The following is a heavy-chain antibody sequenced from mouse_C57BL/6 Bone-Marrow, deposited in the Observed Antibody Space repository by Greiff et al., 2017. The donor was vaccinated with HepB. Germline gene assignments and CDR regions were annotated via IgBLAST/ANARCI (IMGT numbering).Heavy chain of an antibody. J-gene: IGHJ4*01. Sequence: VKLQESGPELVKPGASVKISCKASGYSFTSYYIHWVKQRPGQGLEWIGWIYPGSGNTKYNEKFKGKATLTADTSSSPAYMQLSSLTSEDSAVYYCARETSMDYWGQGTSVTVSS. CDR2: IYPGSGNT. CDR1: GYSFTSYY. V-gene: IGHV1-66*01. CDR3: ARETSMDY.